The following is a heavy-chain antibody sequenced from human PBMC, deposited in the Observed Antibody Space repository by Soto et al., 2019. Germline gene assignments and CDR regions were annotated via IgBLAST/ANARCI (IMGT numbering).Heavy chain of an antibody. Sequence: QVQLVESGGGLVKPGGSLRLSCAASGFTFSDYYMSWIRQAPGKGLEWVSYISSSSSYTNYADSVKGRFTISRDNAKNSLYLQMNSLRAEDTAVYYCARDLRSSSWYWDYYYGMDVWGLGTTVTVSS. CDR1: GFTFSDYY. V-gene: IGHV3-11*06. CDR2: ISSSSSYT. D-gene: IGHD6-13*01. CDR3: ARDLRSSSWYWDYYYGMDV. J-gene: IGHJ6*02.